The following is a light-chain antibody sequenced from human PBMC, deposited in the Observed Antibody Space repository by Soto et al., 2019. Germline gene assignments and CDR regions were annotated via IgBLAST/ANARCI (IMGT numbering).Light chain of an antibody. CDR2: AAS. CDR3: QQSYSTPYT. CDR1: QSISSY. Sequence: DIQMTQSPSSLSASVGDRVTITCRASQSISSYLNWYQQKPGKAPKLLIYAASSLQSGVPSRFSGSGSGTHFTLTISSLQTEDFATYFSQQSYSTPYTFGQGTKLEIK. J-gene: IGKJ2*01. V-gene: IGKV1-39*01.